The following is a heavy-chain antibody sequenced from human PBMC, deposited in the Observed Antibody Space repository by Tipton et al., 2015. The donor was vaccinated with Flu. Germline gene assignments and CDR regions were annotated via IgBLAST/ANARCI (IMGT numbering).Heavy chain of an antibody. CDR2: IYYTGYP. CDR1: GGSISSSSHY. V-gene: IGHV4-39*07. Sequence: TLSLTCTVSGGSISSSSHYWGWIRQAPGRGLEWVGSIYYTGYPYYNSSLKSRLAMSIDTSKNQFYLEMTSVTAADTAMYYCAREGVPSLGWNPDYWGQGTQVTVSS. D-gene: IGHD1-1*01. CDR3: AREGVPSLGWNPDY. J-gene: IGHJ4*02.